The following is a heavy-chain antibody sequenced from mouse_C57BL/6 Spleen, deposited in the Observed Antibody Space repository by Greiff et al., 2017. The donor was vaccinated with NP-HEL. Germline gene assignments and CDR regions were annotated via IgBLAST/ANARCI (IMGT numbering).Heavy chain of an antibody. D-gene: IGHD1-1*01. V-gene: IGHV1-15*01. CDR2: IDPETGGT. Sequence: LVESGAELVRPGASVTLSCKASGYTFTDYEMHWVKQTPVHGLEWIGAIDPETGGTAYNQKFKGKAILTADKSSSTAYMELRSLTSEDSAVYYCTRDDGSSPAWFAYWGQGTLVTVSA. J-gene: IGHJ3*01. CDR1: GYTFTDYE. CDR3: TRDDGSSPAWFAY.